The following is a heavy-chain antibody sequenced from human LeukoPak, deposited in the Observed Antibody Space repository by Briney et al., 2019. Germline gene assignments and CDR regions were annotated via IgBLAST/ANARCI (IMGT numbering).Heavy chain of an antibody. D-gene: IGHD3-10*01. CDR2: IKQDGSEK. J-gene: IGHJ4*02. CDR3: ARSRGVLLWFGAFDY. CDR1: GFTFSDYW. V-gene: IGHV3-7*01. Sequence: GGSLRLSCAASGFTFSDYWMNWVRQAPGKGLEWVANIKQDGSEKFSVDSVKGRFTISRDNAKNLLYLQMNSLRAEDTAVYYCARSRGVLLWFGAFDYWGQGTLVIVSS.